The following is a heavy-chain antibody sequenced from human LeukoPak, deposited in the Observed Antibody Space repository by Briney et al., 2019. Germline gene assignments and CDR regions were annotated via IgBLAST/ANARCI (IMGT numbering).Heavy chain of an antibody. Sequence: SETLSLTCTVSGGSISSYYWSWIRQPPGKGLEWIGYIYYSGGTNYNPSLKSRVTISVDTSKNQFSLKLSSVTAADTAVYYCARHQKAYSSGWYGVQKSNNWFDPWGQGTLVTVSS. CDR2: IYYSGGT. J-gene: IGHJ5*02. V-gene: IGHV4-59*01. CDR3: ARHQKAYSSGWYGVQKSNNWFDP. CDR1: GGSISSYY. D-gene: IGHD6-19*01.